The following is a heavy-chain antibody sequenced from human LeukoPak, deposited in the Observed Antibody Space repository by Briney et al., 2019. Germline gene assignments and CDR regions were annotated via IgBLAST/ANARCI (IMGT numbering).Heavy chain of an antibody. V-gene: IGHV3-11*04. CDR2: ISSSGSTI. CDR1: GFTFSDYY. CDR3: AKDRGYGSGSYYHFDY. Sequence: PGGSLRLSCAASGFTFSDYYMSWIRQAPGKGLEWVSYISSSGSTIYYADSVKGRFTISRDNAKNSLYLQMNSLRAEGTAVYYCAKDRGYGSGSYYHFDYWGQGTLVTVSS. J-gene: IGHJ4*02. D-gene: IGHD3-10*01.